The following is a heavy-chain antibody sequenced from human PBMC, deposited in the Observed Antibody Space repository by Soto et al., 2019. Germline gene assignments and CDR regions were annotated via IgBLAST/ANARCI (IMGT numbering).Heavy chain of an antibody. CDR3: VGGAGWELDY. J-gene: IGHJ4*02. D-gene: IGHD1-26*01. V-gene: IGHV3-7*03. CDR2: IRQDGTET. CDR1: GSTFSTYW. Sequence: EAQLVESGGGLVQPGGSLRLSCAASGSTFSTYWMNWVRQAPGMGLEWLAIIRQDGTETHYVDSVKGRFTISRDNTKNSLFLQMNNLRADDTAVYYCVGGAGWELDYWGQGTLVTVSS.